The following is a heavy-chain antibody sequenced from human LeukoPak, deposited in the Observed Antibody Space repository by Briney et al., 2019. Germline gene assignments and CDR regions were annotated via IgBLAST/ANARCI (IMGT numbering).Heavy chain of an antibody. D-gene: IGHD3-22*01. CDR2: IYYSGST. J-gene: IGHJ4*02. CDR3: ARQYYYDSSGYYLDY. CDR1: GGSISSSSYY. V-gene: IGHV4-39*01. Sequence: PSETLSLTCTVSGGSISSSSYYWGWIRQPPGKGLEWIGSIYYSGSTYYNPSRKSRVTISVDTSKNQFSLKLSSVTAADTAVCYCARQYYYDSSGYYLDYWGQGTLVTVS.